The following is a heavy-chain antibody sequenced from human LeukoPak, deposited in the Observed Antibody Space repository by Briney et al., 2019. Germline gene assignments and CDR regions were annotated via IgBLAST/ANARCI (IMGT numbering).Heavy chain of an antibody. Sequence: SETLSLTCAVYGGSFSGYYWSWIRQPPGKGLEWIGEINHSGSTNYNPSLKSRVTISVDTSKNQFSLKLSSVTAADTAVYYCARHRSRGSSWSPKASYYFDYWGQGTLVTVSS. CDR2: INHSGST. J-gene: IGHJ4*02. CDR3: ARHRSRGSSWSPKASYYFDY. CDR1: GGSFSGYY. V-gene: IGHV4-34*01. D-gene: IGHD6-13*01.